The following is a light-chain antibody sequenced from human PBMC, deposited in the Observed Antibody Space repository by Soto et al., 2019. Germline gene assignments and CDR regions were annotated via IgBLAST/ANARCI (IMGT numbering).Light chain of an antibody. CDR3: QQYNSYPPWT. J-gene: IGKJ1*01. Sequence: NQMTQSPATLSASVTDKVPITCRASHNIKRWMAWYQQKPGKAPSLLIYDASTLQSGVPSRFSGSGSGTEFTLTISSLQSEDFAAYYCQQYNSYPPWTFGPGTKVDIK. CDR1: HNIKRW. V-gene: IGKV1-5*01. CDR2: DAS.